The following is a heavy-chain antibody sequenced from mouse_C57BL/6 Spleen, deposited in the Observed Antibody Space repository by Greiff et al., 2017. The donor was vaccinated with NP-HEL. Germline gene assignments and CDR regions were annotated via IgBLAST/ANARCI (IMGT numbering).Heavy chain of an antibody. J-gene: IGHJ4*01. V-gene: IGHV1-64*01. CDR3: ARGYYYGSSSYAMDY. D-gene: IGHD1-1*01. Sequence: QVQLQQPGAELVKPGASVKLSCKASGYTFTSYWMHWVKQRPGQGLEWIGMIHPNSGSTNYNEKFKSKATLTVDNSSSTAYMQLSSLTSEDSAVYYCARGYYYGSSSYAMDYWGQGTSVTVSS. CDR1: GYTFTSYW. CDR2: IHPNSGST.